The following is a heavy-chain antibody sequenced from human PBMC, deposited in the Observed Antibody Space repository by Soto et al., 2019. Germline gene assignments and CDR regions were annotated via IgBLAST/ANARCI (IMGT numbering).Heavy chain of an antibody. CDR1: GFTFSSYW. D-gene: IGHD2-15*01. Sequence: GGSLRLSCAASGFTFSSYWMSWVRQAPGKGLEWVANIKQDGSEKYYVDSVKGRFTISRDNAKNSLYLQMNSLRAEDTAVYYCARGGVVVVVSRHYYMDVWGKGTTVTVSS. CDR3: ARGGVVVVVSRHYYMDV. V-gene: IGHV3-7*01. J-gene: IGHJ6*03. CDR2: IKQDGSEK.